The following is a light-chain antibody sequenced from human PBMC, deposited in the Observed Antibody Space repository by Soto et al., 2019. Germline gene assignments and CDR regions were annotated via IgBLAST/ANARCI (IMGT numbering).Light chain of an antibody. V-gene: IGKV1-5*01. J-gene: IGKJ5*01. CDR3: QQLNTLPFS. CDR2: EAS. Sequence: DIQMAQSPSPVSSSVGDGVIISFRASQSISIWLASYQQKPGKAPKLMIYEASTLLSGVPSRFSGSGSGTEFTLTISGLLPEDFATYHCQQLNTLPFSFGQGTRLEIK. CDR1: QSISIW.